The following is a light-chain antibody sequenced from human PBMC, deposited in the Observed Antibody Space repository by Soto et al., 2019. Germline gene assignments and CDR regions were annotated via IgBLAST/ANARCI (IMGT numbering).Light chain of an antibody. Sequence: EIVMTQFPATLSKSPGESATFSCRASQSISTKLAWYQQRPGQAPRLLMYGASTGATGIPARFSGSGSGTEFTLTISSLQSEDFAVYYCQQYSDWVWTFGQGTNVEI. CDR1: QSISTK. J-gene: IGKJ1*01. V-gene: IGKV3-15*01. CDR2: GAS. CDR3: QQYSDWVWT.